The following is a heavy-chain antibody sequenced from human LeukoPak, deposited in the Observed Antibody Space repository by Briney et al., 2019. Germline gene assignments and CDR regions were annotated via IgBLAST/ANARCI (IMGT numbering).Heavy chain of an antibody. V-gene: IGHV3-53*01. CDR1: GFTFSNAW. Sequence: PGGSLRLSCAASGFTFSNAWMSWVRQPPGKGLEWVSVIYSGGSTYYADSVKGRFTISRDNSKNTLYLQMNSLRAEDTAVYYCARIFSSYADYWGQGTLVTVSS. CDR2: IYSGGST. J-gene: IGHJ4*02. D-gene: IGHD6-6*01. CDR3: ARIFSSYADY.